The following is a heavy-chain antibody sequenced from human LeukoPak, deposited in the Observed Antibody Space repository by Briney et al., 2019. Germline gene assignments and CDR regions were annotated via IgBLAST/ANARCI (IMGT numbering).Heavy chain of an antibody. CDR2: INPNSGGT. Sequence: GASVKVSCKASGYTFTGYYMHWVRQAPGQGLEWMGRINPNSGGTNYAQKFQGRVTITADESTSTAYMELSSLRSEDTAVYYCARGTVTPSVSLFNYYYYGMDVWGQGTTVTVSS. J-gene: IGHJ6*02. D-gene: IGHD4-17*01. V-gene: IGHV1-2*06. CDR3: ARGTVTPSVSLFNYYYYGMDV. CDR1: GYTFTGYY.